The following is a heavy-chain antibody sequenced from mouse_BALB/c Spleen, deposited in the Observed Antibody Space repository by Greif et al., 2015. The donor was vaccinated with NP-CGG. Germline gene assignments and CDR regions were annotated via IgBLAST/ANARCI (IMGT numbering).Heavy chain of an antibody. D-gene: IGHD1-2*01. CDR3: ARGLTTATLYYAMDY. CDR2: ISSGGSYT. J-gene: IGHJ4*01. V-gene: IGHV5-9-4*01. Sequence: EVQLVESGGGLVKPGGSLKLSCAASGFTFSSYAMSWVRQSPEKRLEWVAEISSGGSYTYYPDTVTGRFTIARDNAKNSLYLEMSSLRSEVPAMYYCARGLTTATLYYAMDYWGQGTSVTVSS. CDR1: GFTFSSYA.